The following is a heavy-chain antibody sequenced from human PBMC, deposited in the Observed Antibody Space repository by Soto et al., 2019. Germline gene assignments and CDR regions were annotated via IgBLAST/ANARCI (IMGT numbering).Heavy chain of an antibody. V-gene: IGHV2-5*01. D-gene: IGHD2-15*01. CDR3: AHRPYCSAGICYYDY. J-gene: IGHJ4*02. CDR1: GFSLSTSGVG. CDR2: IYWNDNK. Sequence: QITLKESGPTLVKPTQTLTLTCTFSGFSLSTSGVGVGWIRQPPGKALEWLALIYWNDNKRYSSSLKSRLTITKDTSKNQVVLTMTNMDPADTATYYCAHRPYCSAGICYYDYWGQGTLVTVSS.